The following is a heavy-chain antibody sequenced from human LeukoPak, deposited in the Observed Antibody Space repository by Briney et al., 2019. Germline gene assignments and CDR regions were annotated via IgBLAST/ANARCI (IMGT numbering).Heavy chain of an antibody. CDR3: ARDQFDLPRYYFDY. J-gene: IGHJ4*02. V-gene: IGHV3-30-3*01. CDR1: GFTFSSYA. Sequence: GGSLRLSCAASGFTFSSYAMHWVRQALGKGLEWVAVISYDGSNKYYADSVKGRFTISRDNSKNTLYLQMNSLRAEDTAVYYCARDQFDLPRYYFDYWGQGTLVTVSS. D-gene: IGHD3-10*01. CDR2: ISYDGSNK.